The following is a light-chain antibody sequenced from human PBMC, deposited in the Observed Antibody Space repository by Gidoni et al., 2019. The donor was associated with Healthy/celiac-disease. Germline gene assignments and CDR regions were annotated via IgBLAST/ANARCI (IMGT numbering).Light chain of an antibody. CDR2: AAS. CDR1: QSISSY. V-gene: IGKV1-39*01. CDR3: QQSYSTPPT. J-gene: IGKJ1*01. Sequence: DIQRTQSPSSLSASVGDRVTITCRASQSISSYLNCYQQKPGKAPKLLIYAASSLQSGVPSRFSGSGSGTDFTLTISSLQPEDFATYYCQQSYSTPPTFGQGTKVEIK.